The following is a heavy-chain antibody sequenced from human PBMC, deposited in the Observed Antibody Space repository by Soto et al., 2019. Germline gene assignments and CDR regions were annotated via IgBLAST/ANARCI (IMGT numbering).Heavy chain of an antibody. V-gene: IGHV1-69*06. CDR1: EDTFRNYA. D-gene: IGHD3-22*01. CDR2: IIPIFGTA. CDR3: VNTTYASSDYYNGSLGL. J-gene: IGHJ2*01. Sequence: QVELVQSGAEVKKPGSSVKVSCQASEDTFRNYAISWVRQAPGQGLEWMGGIIPIFGTANYAQKFQGRVTIKADTSANTLVLELSRLRSEDTAVYYCVNTTYASSDYYNGSLGLWGRGTLVTVSS.